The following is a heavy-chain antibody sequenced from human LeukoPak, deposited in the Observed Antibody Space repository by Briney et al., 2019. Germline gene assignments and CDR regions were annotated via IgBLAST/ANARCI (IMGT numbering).Heavy chain of an antibody. CDR1: GFTFSDYY. Sequence: GGSLRLSCAASGFTFSDYYMSWIRQAPGKGLEWVSYISSSGSTIYYADSVKGRFTISRDNAKNSLYLQMNSLRPEDTAAYYCARDYSSSWSWVWGQGTLVTVSS. CDR3: ARDYSSSWSWV. V-gene: IGHV3-11*01. CDR2: ISSSGSTI. J-gene: IGHJ4*02. D-gene: IGHD6-13*01.